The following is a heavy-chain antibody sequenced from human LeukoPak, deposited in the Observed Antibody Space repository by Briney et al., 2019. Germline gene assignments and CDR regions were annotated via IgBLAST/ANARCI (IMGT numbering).Heavy chain of an antibody. CDR1: GGSISSSSYY. V-gene: IGHV4-39*01. Sequence: PSETLSLTCTVSGGSISSSSYYWGWIRQSPGKGLEWIGSIYYSGSTYYNPSLKSRVTISVDTSKNQFSLKLSSVTAADTAVYYCATPHLYSSGWFYYWGQGTLVTVSS. J-gene: IGHJ4*02. CDR2: IYYSGST. CDR3: ATPHLYSSGWFYY. D-gene: IGHD6-19*01.